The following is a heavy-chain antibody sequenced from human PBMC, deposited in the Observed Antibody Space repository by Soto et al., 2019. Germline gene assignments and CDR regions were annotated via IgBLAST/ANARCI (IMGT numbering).Heavy chain of an antibody. CDR2: ISGYNGNT. V-gene: IGHV1-18*01. CDR1: GYTFTNYG. Sequence: ASVKVSCKASGYTFTNYGISWVRQVPGQGLEWMGWISGYNGNTKDAQKFQGRVTLTTHTSTSTAYMELRSLRSDDTAVYYCARDRNRNCYDSSMNWFDPWGQGTLVTVSS. D-gene: IGHD3-22*01. CDR3: ARDRNRNCYDSSMNWFDP. J-gene: IGHJ5*02.